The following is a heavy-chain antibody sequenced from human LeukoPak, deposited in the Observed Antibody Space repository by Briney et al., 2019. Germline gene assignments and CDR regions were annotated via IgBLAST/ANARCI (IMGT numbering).Heavy chain of an antibody. Sequence: GGSLRLSCAASGFTLSSYSMYWVRQAPGKGLEWVSSISSSSSYIYYADSVKGRFTISRDNAKNSLYLQMNSLRAEDTAVYYCARDPYSSSWTKGWFDPWGQGTLVTVSS. J-gene: IGHJ5*02. CDR1: GFTLSSYS. CDR3: ARDPYSSSWTKGWFDP. D-gene: IGHD6-13*01. V-gene: IGHV3-21*01. CDR2: ISSSSSYI.